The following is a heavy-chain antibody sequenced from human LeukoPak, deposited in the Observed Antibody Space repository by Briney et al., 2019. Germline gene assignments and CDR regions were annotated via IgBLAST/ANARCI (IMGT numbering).Heavy chain of an antibody. CDR1: GFTFSSYS. J-gene: IGHJ4*02. CDR3: AREGLDLLVWDTAMASDY. V-gene: IGHV3-21*01. CDR2: ISSSSSYI. Sequence: GGSLRLSCAASGFTFSSYSMNWVRQAPGKWLEWVSSISSSSSYIYYADSVKGRFTISRDNAKNSLYLQMNSLRAEDTAVYYCAREGLDLLVWDTAMASDYWGQGTLVTVSS. D-gene: IGHD5-18*01.